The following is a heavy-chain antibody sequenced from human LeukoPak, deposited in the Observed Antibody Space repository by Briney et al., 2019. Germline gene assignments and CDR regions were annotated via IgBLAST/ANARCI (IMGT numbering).Heavy chain of an antibody. CDR1: GYTFTSYG. CDR3: AREPSGSYFYYYYYYMDV. J-gene: IGHJ6*03. D-gene: IGHD1-26*01. CDR2: ISPYNGNT. V-gene: IGHV1-18*01. Sequence: ASVKVSCKASGYTFTSYGISWVRQAPGQGLEWMGWISPYNGNTNYAQKLQGRVTMTRDMSTSTVYMELSSLRSEDTAVYYCAREPSGSYFYYYYYYMDVWGKGTTVTVSS.